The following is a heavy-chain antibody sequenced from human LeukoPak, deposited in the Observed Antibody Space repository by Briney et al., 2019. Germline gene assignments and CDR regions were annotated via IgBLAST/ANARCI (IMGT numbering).Heavy chain of an antibody. CDR2: ISSSSSYI. J-gene: IGHJ4*02. CDR1: GFTFSSYS. V-gene: IGHV3-21*01. CDR3: ARTGVGRFLEWLGECDY. Sequence: GGSLRLSCAASGFTFSSYSMNWVRQAPGKGLEWVSSISSSSSYIYYADSVKGRFTISRDNAKNSLYLQMNSLRAEDTAVYYCARTGVGRFLEWLGECDYWGQGTLVTVSS. D-gene: IGHD3-3*01.